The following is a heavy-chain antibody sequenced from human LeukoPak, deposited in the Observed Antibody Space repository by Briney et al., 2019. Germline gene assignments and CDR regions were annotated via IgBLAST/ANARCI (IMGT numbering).Heavy chain of an antibody. V-gene: IGHV3-15*01. Sequence: GGSLRLSCAVSGFTFDIAWMNWVRQAPGEGLEWLGRIKSKNDGAATDYAAPVRGRFTISTDDSKNTLYLQMNSLKTEDTAVYYCVSRDAYKPRYFMDVWGKGTTATVSS. CDR3: VSRDAYKPRYFMDV. J-gene: IGHJ6*03. CDR2: IKSKNDGAAT. D-gene: IGHD5-24*01. CDR1: GFTFDIAW.